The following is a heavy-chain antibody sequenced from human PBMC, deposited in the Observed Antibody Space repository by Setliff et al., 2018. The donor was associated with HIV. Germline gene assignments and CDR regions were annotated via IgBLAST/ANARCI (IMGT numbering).Heavy chain of an antibody. J-gene: IGHJ4*02. CDR3: AREERYYDGKGALDY. CDR1: GYKFTGHY. D-gene: IGHD3-22*01. Sequence: ASVKVSCKASGYKFTGHYVHWVRQAPGQGLQWMGRINPDNSLTTYAEYFEGRVTLTRDTSTNTAYMELSRLISDDTAVYYCAREERYYDGKGALDYWGQGTLVTVSS. V-gene: IGHV1-2*06. CDR2: INPDNSLT.